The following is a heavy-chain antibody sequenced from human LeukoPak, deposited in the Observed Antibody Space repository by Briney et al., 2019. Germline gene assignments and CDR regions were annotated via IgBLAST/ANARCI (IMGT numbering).Heavy chain of an antibody. CDR1: GFTFSSHA. CDR2: ISYDGSNK. CDR3: AKDQAYYDYVWGSHIDY. J-gene: IGHJ4*02. Sequence: GGSLRLSCAASGFTFSSHAMSWVRQAPGKGLEWVAVISYDGSNKYYADSVKGRFTISRDNSKNTLYLQMNSLRAEDTAVYYCAKDQAYYDYVWGSHIDYWGQGTLVTVSS. V-gene: IGHV3-30*18. D-gene: IGHD3-16*01.